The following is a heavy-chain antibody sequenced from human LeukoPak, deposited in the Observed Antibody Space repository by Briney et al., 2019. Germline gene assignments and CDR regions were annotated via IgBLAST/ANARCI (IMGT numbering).Heavy chain of an antibody. CDR3: ARALDIRIYYFDY. CDR1: GYTFTGSA. V-gene: IGHV1-18*01. CDR2: ISAYNGNT. J-gene: IGHJ4*02. D-gene: IGHD3-16*02. Sequence: ASVKVSCKASGYTFTGSAMHWVRQAPGQGLEWMGWISAYNGNTNYAQKLQGRVTMTTDTSTSTAYMELRSLRSDDTAVYYCARALDIRIYYFDYWGQGTLVTVSS.